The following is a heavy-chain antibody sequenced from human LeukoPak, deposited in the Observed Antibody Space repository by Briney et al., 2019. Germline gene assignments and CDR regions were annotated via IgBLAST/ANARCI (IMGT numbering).Heavy chain of an antibody. D-gene: IGHD1-26*01. CDR3: AGAATDYYYYMDV. J-gene: IGHJ6*03. Sequence: GGTLRLSCAASGLTFSSYGLTWVRQAPGKGLEWVSAIRGSGGSTYYADSVTGRFTISRDNSKNTLYLQMNSLRAEDTAVYYCAGAATDYYYYMDVWGKGTTVTISS. CDR2: IRGSGGST. V-gene: IGHV3-23*01. CDR1: GLTFSSYG.